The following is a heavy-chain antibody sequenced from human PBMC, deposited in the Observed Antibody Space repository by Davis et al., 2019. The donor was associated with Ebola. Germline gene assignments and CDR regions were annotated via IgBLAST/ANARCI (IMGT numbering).Heavy chain of an antibody. D-gene: IGHD2-15*01. V-gene: IGHV3-30*18. CDR1: GFTFSSYG. J-gene: IGHJ6*03. CDR3: AKVRRSYCSGGSCPSYYYYYMDV. CDR2: ISYDGSNK. Sequence: GESLKISCAASGFTFSSYGMHWVRQAPGKGLEWVAVISYDGSNKYYADSVKGRFTISRDNSKNTLYLQMNSLRAEDTAVYYCAKVRRSYCSGGSCPSYYYYYMDVWGKGTTVTVSS.